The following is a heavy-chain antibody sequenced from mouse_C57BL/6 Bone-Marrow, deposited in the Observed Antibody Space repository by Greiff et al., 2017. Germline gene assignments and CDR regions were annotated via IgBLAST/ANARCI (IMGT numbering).Heavy chain of an antibody. J-gene: IGHJ4*01. Sequence: ESGAELVRPGASVTLSCKASGYTFTDYEMHWVKQTPVHGLEWIGAIDPETGGTAYNQKFKGKAILTADKSSSTAYMELRSLTSEDSAVYYCTRNLYYAMDYWGQGTSVTVSS. V-gene: IGHV1-15*01. CDR1: GYTFTDYE. CDR3: TRNLYYAMDY. CDR2: IDPETGGT.